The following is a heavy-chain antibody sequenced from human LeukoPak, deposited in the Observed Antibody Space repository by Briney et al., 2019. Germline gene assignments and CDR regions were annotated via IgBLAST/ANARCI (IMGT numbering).Heavy chain of an antibody. CDR3: ASQGANQYYYYGMDV. V-gene: IGHV4-31*03. J-gene: IGHJ6*02. CDR2: IYYSGST. Sequence: SETLSLTCTVSGGSISSGGYHRRWIHQHPGKGLEWIGYIYYSGSTYYNPSLKSRVTISVDTSKNQFSLKLSSVTAADTAVYYCASQGANQYYYYGMDVWGQGTTVTVSS. CDR1: GGSISSGGYH.